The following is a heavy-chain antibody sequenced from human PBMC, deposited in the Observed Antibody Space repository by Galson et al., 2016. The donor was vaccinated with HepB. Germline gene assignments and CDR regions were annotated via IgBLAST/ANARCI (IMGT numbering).Heavy chain of an antibody. Sequence: SCAASGFTVGSSHMNWVRQAPGKGLEWVSLIYAGGSRYYADSVKGRFTISRDSSVNTLYLQLTSLRDEDTAVYYCARESAAAWGYYDRWGQGTLVTVSS. J-gene: IGHJ4*02. D-gene: IGHD3-22*01. CDR2: IYAGGSR. CDR1: GFTVGSSH. CDR3: ARESAAAWGYYDR. V-gene: IGHV3-66*01.